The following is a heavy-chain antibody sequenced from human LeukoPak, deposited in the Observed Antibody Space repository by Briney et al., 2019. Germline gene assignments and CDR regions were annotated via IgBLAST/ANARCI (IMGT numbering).Heavy chain of an antibody. CDR3: ARSRGYSGYDGVDY. CDR2: INPNNGGT. CDR1: GYTFTSYG. D-gene: IGHD5-12*01. V-gene: IGHV1-2*04. J-gene: IGHJ4*02. Sequence: ASVKVSCKASGYTFTSYGISWVRQAPGQGLEWMGWINPNNGGTNYAQKFQGWVTMITDTSITTAYMELTRLRSDDTAVYYCARSRGYSGYDGVDYWGQGTLVTVSS.